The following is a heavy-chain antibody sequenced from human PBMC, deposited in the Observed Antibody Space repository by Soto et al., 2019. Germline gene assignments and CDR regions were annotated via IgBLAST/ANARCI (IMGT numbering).Heavy chain of an antibody. CDR2: IAHSGST. D-gene: IGHD2-15*01. Sequence: QLQLQESGSGLVKTSQTLSLTCAVSSGSISSGGYSWSWIRQPPGKGLEWIGYIAHSGSTWYNPSVKSRVTISVDRSTSQFSLKLSSVTAADTAVYYCARGQVVAAQHWGQGTLVTVSS. CDR1: SGSISSGGYS. J-gene: IGHJ4*02. CDR3: ARGQVVAAQH. V-gene: IGHV4-30-2*01.